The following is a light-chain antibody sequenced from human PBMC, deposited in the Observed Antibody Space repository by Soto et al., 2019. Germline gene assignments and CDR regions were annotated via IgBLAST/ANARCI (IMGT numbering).Light chain of an antibody. J-gene: IGKJ4*01. CDR3: QQYNNWPPLT. CDR1: QSVSSN. Sequence: EIVMTQSPATLSVSPGERATLSCRASQSVSSNLAWYQQKPGQAPRLLIYGASTRATGIPARFSGSGSGTEFTLTISGPQSEDFAVYYCQQYNNWPPLTFGGGTKVDIK. CDR2: GAS. V-gene: IGKV3-15*01.